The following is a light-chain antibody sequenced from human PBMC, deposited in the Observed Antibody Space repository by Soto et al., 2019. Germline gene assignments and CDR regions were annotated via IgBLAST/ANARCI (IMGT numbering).Light chain of an antibody. CDR2: GVS. J-gene: IGKJ2*01. Sequence: EMVLTQSPGTLSLSPGERATLCCRASQRGTTNYLAWFQQKPGQAPRLLIYGVSRRATGIPDWFSGSGSGTVLTITISRLEPEDLAVYYCQQYGNSYTFGQGTKREIK. CDR3: QQYGNSYT. CDR1: QRGTTNY. V-gene: IGKV3-20*01.